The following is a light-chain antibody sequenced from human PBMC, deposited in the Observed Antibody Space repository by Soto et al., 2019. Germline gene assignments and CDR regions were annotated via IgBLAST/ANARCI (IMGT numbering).Light chain of an antibody. Sequence: EIVLTQSPGTLSLSPGERATLSCRASRSVSNNYVAWYQRKPGQAPRLLIYGASSRATDIPRRFSGSGSGTDLALTITRLEPEDFAVYYCQQYGSSPPTFGQGTKVESK. CDR2: GAS. V-gene: IGKV3-20*01. CDR3: QQYGSSPPT. CDR1: RSVSNNY. J-gene: IGKJ1*01.